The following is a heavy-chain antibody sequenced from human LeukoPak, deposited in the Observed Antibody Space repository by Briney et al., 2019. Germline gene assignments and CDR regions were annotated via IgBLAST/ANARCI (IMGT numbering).Heavy chain of an antibody. CDR3: ARGIIETSGYSLDY. Sequence: GGSLRLSCAASGFNFRTYAMHWVRQAPGKGLKWVAIISYDGINKYYADSVKGRFTISRDNSENTLYLQMNSLRPEDTAVHYCARGIIETSGYSLDYWGQGTLVTVSS. D-gene: IGHD3-22*01. J-gene: IGHJ4*02. CDR2: ISYDGINK. CDR1: GFNFRTYA. V-gene: IGHV3-30*04.